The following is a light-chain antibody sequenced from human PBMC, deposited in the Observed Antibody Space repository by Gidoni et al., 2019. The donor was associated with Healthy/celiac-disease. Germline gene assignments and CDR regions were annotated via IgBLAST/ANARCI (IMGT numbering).Light chain of an antibody. CDR1: QSISSY. Sequence: GDRVTITCRASQSISSYLNWYQQKPGKAPKLLIYAASSLQSGVPSRFSGSGSGTDFTLTISSLQPEDFATYYCQQSYSTPFTFGPXTKVGIK. CDR2: AAS. J-gene: IGKJ3*01. V-gene: IGKV1-39*01. CDR3: QQSYSTPFT.